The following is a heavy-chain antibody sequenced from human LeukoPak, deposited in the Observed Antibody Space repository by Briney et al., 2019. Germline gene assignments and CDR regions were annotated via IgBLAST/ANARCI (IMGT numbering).Heavy chain of an antibody. CDR3: AKDTVESSGYSYGLDY. V-gene: IGHV3-9*03. CDR2: ISWNSGSI. Sequence: GGSLRLSCAASGLTFSDYWMHWVRQAPGKGLEWVSGISWNSGSIGYADSVKGRFTISRDNAKNSLYLQMNSLRAEDMALYYCAKDTVESSGYSYGLDYWGQGTLVTVSS. J-gene: IGHJ4*02. CDR1: GLTFSDYW. D-gene: IGHD5-18*01.